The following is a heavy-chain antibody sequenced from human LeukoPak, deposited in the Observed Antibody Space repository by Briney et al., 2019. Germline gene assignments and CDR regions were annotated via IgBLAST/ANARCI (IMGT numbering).Heavy chain of an antibody. Sequence: ASVKVSCKASGYTFTGYYMHWERQAPGQGLEWMGWINPNSGGTNYAQKFQGRVTMTRDTSISTAYMELSRLRSDDTAVYYCARDLPRLQGSSSSGFDYWGQGSLVTVSS. CDR2: INPNSGGT. J-gene: IGHJ4*02. V-gene: IGHV1-2*02. CDR1: GYTFTGYY. D-gene: IGHD6-6*01. CDR3: ARDLPRLQGSSSSGFDY.